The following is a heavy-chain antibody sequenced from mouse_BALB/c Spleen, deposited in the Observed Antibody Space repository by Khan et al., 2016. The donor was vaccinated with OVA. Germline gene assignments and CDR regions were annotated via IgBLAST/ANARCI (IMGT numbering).Heavy chain of an antibody. CDR1: GFSLTGSG. CDR2: IWGDGST. CDR3: ARDYYGNYREAMDY. J-gene: IGHJ4*01. D-gene: IGHD2-1*01. V-gene: IGHV2-6-7*01. Sequence: QVQLKESGPGLVAPSQSLSITCTVSGFSLTGSGVNWVRQPPGKGLEWLGMIWGDGSTDYNSALKSRLNLSKDNSKSQFIVKMNSLQTYDTARDYCARDYYGNYREAMDYWGQGTSVTVSS.